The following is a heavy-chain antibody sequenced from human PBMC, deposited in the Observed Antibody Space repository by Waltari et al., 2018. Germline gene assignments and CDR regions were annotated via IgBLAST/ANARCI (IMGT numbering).Heavy chain of an antibody. CDR1: GFTFTSYT. CDR2: ISSNGRDI. J-gene: IGHJ6*02. CDR3: ARVVDYGDLYLYFYGLDV. D-gene: IGHD4-17*01. Sequence: EVQLVESGGGLVRPGGSLRLSCSASGFTFTSYTMHWVRQAPGKGLEWGSCISSNGRDIYYADSVKGRFTISRDNAKNSLYLQLTSLRAEDTAVYYCARVVDYGDLYLYFYGLDVWGQGTTVAVSS. V-gene: IGHV3-21*01.